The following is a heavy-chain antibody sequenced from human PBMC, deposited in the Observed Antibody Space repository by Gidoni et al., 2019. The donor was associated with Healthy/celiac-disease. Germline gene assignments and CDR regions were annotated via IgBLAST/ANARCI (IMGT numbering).Heavy chain of an antibody. V-gene: IGHV3-9*01. D-gene: IGHD6-13*01. J-gene: IGHJ6*02. CDR1: GFTFDDYA. Sequence: GGGLVQPGRSLRLSCAASGFTFDDYAMHWVRQAPGKGLEWVSGISWNSGSIGYADSVKGRFTISRDNAKNSLYLQMNSLRAEDTALYYCAKGWQQLRYYGMDVWGQGTTVTVSS. CDR3: AKGWQQLRYYGMDV. CDR2: ISWNSGSI.